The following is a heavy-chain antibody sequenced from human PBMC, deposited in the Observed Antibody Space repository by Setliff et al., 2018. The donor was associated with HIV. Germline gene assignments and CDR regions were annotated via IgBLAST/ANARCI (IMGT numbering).Heavy chain of an antibody. D-gene: IGHD3-3*01. J-gene: IGHJ4*02. Sequence: PSETLSLTCTVSGDSVSRSNYYWAWIRQPPGKGLEWIGSIDYNEITYYNPSLKSRVTLSVDTPKNQFSLYLSSVTASDTAVYYCASLFRLSGFWISFLPDYWGQGILVT. V-gene: IGHV4-39*01. CDR3: ASLFRLSGFWISFLPDY. CDR1: GDSVSRSNYY. CDR2: IDYNEIT.